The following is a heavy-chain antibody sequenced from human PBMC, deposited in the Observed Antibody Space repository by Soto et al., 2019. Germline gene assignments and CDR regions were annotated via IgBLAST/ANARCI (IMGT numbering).Heavy chain of an antibody. V-gene: IGHV3-30*04. CDR2: ILYDGRNK. CDR3: ARESSITSSVSFDY. J-gene: IGHJ4*02. Sequence: QVQLVESGGGVVQPGRSLRLSCAASGFTFSRYVMHWVRQAPGKGLEWVAVILYDGRNKYYADSVKGRFTISRDNANNTLYLQMNSLTGEDTAVYYCARESSITSSVSFDYWGQGTLVTVSS. D-gene: IGHD3-10*01. CDR1: GFTFSRYV.